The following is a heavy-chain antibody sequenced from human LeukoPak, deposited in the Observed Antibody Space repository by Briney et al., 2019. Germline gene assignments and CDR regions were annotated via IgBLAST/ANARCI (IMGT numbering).Heavy chain of an antibody. CDR2: ISAYDGNT. J-gene: IGHJ6*03. CDR3: ARRGGKNYGDYVVYYYYMDV. CDR1: GYTFTSYG. Sequence: ASVKVSCKASGYTFTSYGISWVRQAPGQGLEWMGWISAYDGNTNYAQKIQGRVTMTTDTSTSTAYMELRSLRSDDTAVYYCARRGGKNYGDYVVYYYYMDVWGKGTTVTVSS. V-gene: IGHV1-18*01. D-gene: IGHD4-17*01.